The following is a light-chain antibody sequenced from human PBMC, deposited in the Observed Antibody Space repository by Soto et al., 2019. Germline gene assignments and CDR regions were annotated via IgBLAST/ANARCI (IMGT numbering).Light chain of an antibody. V-gene: IGKV3-20*01. Sequence: EVVMTQSPATLSVSPGERATLSCRASQTVSSNLAWYQQKPGQSPRLLIYGASNRATGIPDRFSGSGSGTDFTLTISRLEPEDSAVYYCQQYGSSGTFGQGTKVDIK. CDR2: GAS. J-gene: IGKJ1*01. CDR3: QQYGSSGT. CDR1: QTVSSN.